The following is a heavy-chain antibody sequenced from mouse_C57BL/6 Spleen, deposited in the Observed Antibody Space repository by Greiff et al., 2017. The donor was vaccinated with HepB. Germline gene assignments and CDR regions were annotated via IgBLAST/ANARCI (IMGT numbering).Heavy chain of an antibody. CDR3: ARWKPYDYDDIDV. J-gene: IGHJ1*03. D-gene: IGHD2-4*01. CDR1: GYTFTRYW. CDR2: IDPSDSET. V-gene: IGHV1-52*01. Sequence: QVQLQQPGAELVRPGSSVKLSCKASGYTFTRYWMHWVQQWPIQGLEWIGNIDPSDSETHYNHKFKDKATLTVDKSSSTDYMQLSSLTSEDSAVYDGARWKPYDYDDIDVWGTGTTVTVSS.